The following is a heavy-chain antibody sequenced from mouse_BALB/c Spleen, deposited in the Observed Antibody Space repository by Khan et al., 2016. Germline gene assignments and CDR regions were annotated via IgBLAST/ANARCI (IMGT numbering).Heavy chain of an antibody. Sequence: QVQLKQSGPGLVAPSQSLSITCTVSGFSLTGYGVIWVRQPPGKGLEWLGKIWGDGRTDYNSALKSRVSISKDNSKSQVFLKMNSLQTDDTANYYCSSDYDGFAYWGQGTLVIVSA. J-gene: IGHJ3*01. V-gene: IGHV2-6-7*01. CDR2: IWGDGRT. D-gene: IGHD2-12*01. CDR3: SSDYDGFAY. CDR1: GFSLTGYG.